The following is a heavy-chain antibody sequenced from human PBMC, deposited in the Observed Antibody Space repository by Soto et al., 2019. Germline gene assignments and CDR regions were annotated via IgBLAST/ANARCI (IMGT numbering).Heavy chain of an antibody. J-gene: IGHJ6*02. CDR3: ARDSRRHFHCTNGVCYRYYYYGMDV. D-gene: IGHD2-8*01. CDR2: ISAYNGNT. Sequence: ASVKVSCKASGYTFTSYGISWVRQAPGQGLEWMGWISAYNGNTNYAQKLQGRVTMTTDTSTSTAYMELRSLRSDDTAVYYCARDSRRHFHCTNGVCYRYYYYGMDVWGQGTTVTVSS. V-gene: IGHV1-18*04. CDR1: GYTFTSYG.